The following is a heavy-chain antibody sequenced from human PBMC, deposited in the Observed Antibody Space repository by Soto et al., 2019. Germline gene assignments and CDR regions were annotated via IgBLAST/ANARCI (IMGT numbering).Heavy chain of an antibody. CDR3: ARGAFREKYYFDY. J-gene: IGHJ4*02. CDR1: GFTFSSYA. V-gene: IGHV3-30-3*01. CDR2: ISYDGSNK. Sequence: GGSLRLSCAASGFTFSSYAMHWVRQAPGKGLEWVAVISYDGSNKYYADSVKGRFTISRDNSKNTLYLQMNSLRAEDTAVYYCARGAFREKYYFDYWGQGTLVTVSS.